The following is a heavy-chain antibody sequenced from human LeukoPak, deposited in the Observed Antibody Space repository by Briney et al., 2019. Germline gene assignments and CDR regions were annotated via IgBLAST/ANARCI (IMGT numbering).Heavy chain of an antibody. J-gene: IGHJ1*01. V-gene: IGHV3-30*18. CDR3: AKDLAISGGARKYFQH. CDR2: ISHDGSNN. D-gene: IGHD2-21*01. CDR1: GFTFSNYG. Sequence: GRSLRLSCAASGFTFSNYGMHWVRQAPGKGLEWVVVISHDGSNNNYADSVKGRFTISRDNSKNTLYLQMNSLRPEDTAVYYCAKDLAISGGARKYFQHWGQGTLVTVSS.